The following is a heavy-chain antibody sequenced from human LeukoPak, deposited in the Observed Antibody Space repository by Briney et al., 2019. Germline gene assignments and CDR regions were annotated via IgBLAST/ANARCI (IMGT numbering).Heavy chain of an antibody. D-gene: IGHD1-1*01. CDR1: GFSLTTSGMC. V-gene: IGHV2-70*19. CDR2: IDWDDDE. J-gene: IGHJ6*02. CDR3: ARSTRDYFYNYGMDV. Sequence: SGPALVRPTQTLTLTCTFSGFSLTTSGMCVTWVRQPPGKALEWLARIDWDDDEHYNTSLKTRLTISKDTSKNQVVLTMTNMDPVDTATYYCARSTRDYFYNYGMDVWGRGTTVTVSS.